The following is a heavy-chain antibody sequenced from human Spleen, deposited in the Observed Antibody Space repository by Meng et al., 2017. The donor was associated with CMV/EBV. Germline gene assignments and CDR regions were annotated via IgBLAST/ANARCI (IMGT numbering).Heavy chain of an antibody. CDR1: GFTFSSSA. CDR3: AKEGQLAR. D-gene: IGHD6-6*01. Sequence: GESLKISCAASGFTFSSSAMSWVRQAPGKGLEWISTINTSGGSTYYADSVKGRFTISRDNSKNALYLQMNILRAEDTAIYYCAKEGQLARWGQGTLVTVSS. V-gene: IGHV3-23*01. CDR2: INTSGGST. J-gene: IGHJ4*02.